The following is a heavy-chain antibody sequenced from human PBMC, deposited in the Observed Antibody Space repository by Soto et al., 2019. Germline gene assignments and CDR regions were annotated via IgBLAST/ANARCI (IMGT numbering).Heavy chain of an antibody. J-gene: IGHJ4*02. D-gene: IGHD6-19*01. CDR2: IYYSGST. CDR1: GGSISSGDYY. V-gene: IGHV4-30-4*01. Sequence: QVQLQESGPGLVKPSQTLSLTCTVSGGSISSGDYYWSWIRQPPEKGLEWIGYIYYSGSTYYNPSLTSRVTISVDTSKNQFSLKLSSVTAADTAVYYCGRLTPGYSSGWFIDYWGQGTLVTVSS. CDR3: GRLTPGYSSGWFIDY.